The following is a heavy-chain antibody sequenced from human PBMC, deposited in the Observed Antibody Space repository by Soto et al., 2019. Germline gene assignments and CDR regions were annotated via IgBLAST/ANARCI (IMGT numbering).Heavy chain of an antibody. CDR2: ISAYSGNT. V-gene: IGHV1-18*01. D-gene: IGHD3-10*01. CDR1: GYTFTSYG. Sequence: QVQLVQSGAEVKKPGASVKVSCKASGYTFTSYGISWVRQAPGQGLEWMGWISAYSGNTNYAQKLQGRVTMTTDTSTSTAYMELRSLRSDDTAVYYCARDLAGLGWFGVNLDYWGQGTLVTVSS. J-gene: IGHJ4*02. CDR3: ARDLAGLGWFGVNLDY.